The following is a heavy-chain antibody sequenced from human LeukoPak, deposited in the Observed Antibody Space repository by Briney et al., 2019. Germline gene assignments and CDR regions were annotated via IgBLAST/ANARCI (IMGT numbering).Heavy chain of an antibody. V-gene: IGHV5-51*01. D-gene: IGHD2-2*01. Sequence: GESLKISCKGSGYSFTSYWIGWVRQMPGKGLEWMGIIYPGDSDTRYSPSFQGQVTISADKSISTAYLQWSSLKASDTAIYYCAKIDRQYCSRSSCYAHDYWGQGTQVTVSS. CDR3: AKIDRQYCSRSSCYAHDY. CDR2: IYPGDSDT. CDR1: GYSFTSYW. J-gene: IGHJ4*02.